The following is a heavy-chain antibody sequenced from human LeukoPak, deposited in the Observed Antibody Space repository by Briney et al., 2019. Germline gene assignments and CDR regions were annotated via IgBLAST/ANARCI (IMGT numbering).Heavy chain of an antibody. V-gene: IGHV1-2*02. J-gene: IGHJ4*02. D-gene: IGHD3-22*01. CDR3: ARDRYYDSSGYYVPQPFDY. Sequence: ASVKVSFTASGYTFTVYYMHWVRQAPGQGLEWMGWINPNSGGTNYAQKFQGRVTMTRDTSISTAYMELSRLRSDDTAVYYCARDRYYDSSGYYVPQPFDYWGQGTLVTVSS. CDR1: GYTFTVYY. CDR2: INPNSGGT.